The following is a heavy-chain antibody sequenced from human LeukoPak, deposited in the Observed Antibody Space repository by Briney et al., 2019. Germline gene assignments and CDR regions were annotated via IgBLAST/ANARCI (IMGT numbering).Heavy chain of an antibody. CDR3: ARHDSAVTTLNIAY. CDR1: GASIRSNY. D-gene: IGHD4-17*01. V-gene: IGHV4-59*08. CDR2: ILYTGSS. J-gene: IGHJ4*02. Sequence: SETLSLTCTVSGASIRSNYWSWIRQPPGKGLEWIGYILYTGSSKYNPSLKSRVTISIDTSKNEFSLKLSSVTAADTAVYYCARHDSAVTTLNIAYWGQGSLVTVSS.